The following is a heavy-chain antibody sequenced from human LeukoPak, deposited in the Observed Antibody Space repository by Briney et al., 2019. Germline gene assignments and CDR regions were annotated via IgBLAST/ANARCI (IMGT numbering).Heavy chain of an antibody. Sequence: GGSLRLSCAASGLTSCSTFGSYSMNWVRQAPGKGLEWVSSISSSSIYIYYADSVKGRFTISRDNAKNSLYLQMNSLRAEDTAVYYCARGTAAAGIDYWGQGTLVTVSS. CDR1: GLTSCSTFGSYS. CDR2: ISSSSIYI. J-gene: IGHJ4*02. D-gene: IGHD6-13*01. CDR3: ARGTAAAGIDY. V-gene: IGHV3-21*01.